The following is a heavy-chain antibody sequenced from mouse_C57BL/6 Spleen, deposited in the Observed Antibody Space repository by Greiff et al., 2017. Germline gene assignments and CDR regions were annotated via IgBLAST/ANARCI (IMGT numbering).Heavy chain of an antibody. CDR1: GYTFTSYW. Sequence: QVQLQQPGAELVRPGSSVKLSCKASGYTFTSYWMDWVKQRPGQGLEWIGNMYPSDSETHYNQKFKDKATLTVDKSSSTAYMQRSSLTSEDSAVYYCAKGGDYYGSSYGFAYWGQGTLVTVSA. CDR3: AKGGDYYGSSYGFAY. V-gene: IGHV1-61*01. CDR2: MYPSDSET. D-gene: IGHD1-1*01. J-gene: IGHJ3*01.